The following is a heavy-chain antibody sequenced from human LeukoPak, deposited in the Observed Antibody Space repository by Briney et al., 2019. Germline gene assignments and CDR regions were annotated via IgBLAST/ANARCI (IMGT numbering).Heavy chain of an antibody. CDR2: ISSSSSYI. D-gene: IGHD3-10*01. V-gene: IGHV3-21*01. Sequence: GGSLRLSCAASGFTFSSYSMNWVRQAPGKGLEWVSSISSSSSYIYYADSLKGRFTISRDNAKNSLYLQMNSLRAEGTAVYYCARGSGLWFGELLEENDYWGQGTLVTVSS. J-gene: IGHJ4*02. CDR3: ARGSGLWFGELLEENDY. CDR1: GFTFSSYS.